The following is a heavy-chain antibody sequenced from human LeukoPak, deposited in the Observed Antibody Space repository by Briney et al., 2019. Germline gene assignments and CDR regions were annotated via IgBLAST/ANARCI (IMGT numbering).Heavy chain of an antibody. V-gene: IGHV1-69*05. D-gene: IGHD6-13*01. CDR1: GGTLSNYG. J-gene: IGHJ4*02. CDR2: IIPMFDTT. CDR3: ARDLPYSSSWESIDY. Sequence: SVKVSCMPSGGTLSNYGISWVRQAPGQGLDWMGGIIPMFDTTNYAQKIQGRVTMTTDASTSTAYMELRSLRSDDTAVYYCARDLPYSSSWESIDYWGQGTLVTVSS.